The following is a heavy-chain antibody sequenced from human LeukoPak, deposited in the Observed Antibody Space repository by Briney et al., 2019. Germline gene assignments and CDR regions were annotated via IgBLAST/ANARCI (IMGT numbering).Heavy chain of an antibody. V-gene: IGHV3-21*01. Sequence: PGGSLRLSCAASGFTFSSYSMNWVRQAPGKGLEWVSSISSSSSYIYYADSVKGRFTISRDNAKNSLYLQMNSLSAEDTAVYFCARALYSYGPSDAYDMWGRGTMVTVSS. D-gene: IGHD5-18*01. CDR3: ARALYSYGPSDAYDM. CDR1: GFTFSSYS. J-gene: IGHJ3*02. CDR2: ISSSSSYI.